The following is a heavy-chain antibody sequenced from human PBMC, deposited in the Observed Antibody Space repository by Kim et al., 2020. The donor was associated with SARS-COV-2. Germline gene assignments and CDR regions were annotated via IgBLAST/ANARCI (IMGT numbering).Heavy chain of an antibody. V-gene: IGHV3-53*01. J-gene: IGHJ6*02. Sequence: GGSLRLSCAASGFTVSSNYMSWVRQAPGKWLEWVSVIYSGGSTYYADSVKGRFTISRDNSNNTLYLQMNSLRAEDTAVYYGAGAMVRGVIITGGMDVWGQGTTVTVSS. CDR1: GFTVSSNY. CDR3: AGAMVRGVIITGGMDV. CDR2: IYSGGST. D-gene: IGHD3-10*01.